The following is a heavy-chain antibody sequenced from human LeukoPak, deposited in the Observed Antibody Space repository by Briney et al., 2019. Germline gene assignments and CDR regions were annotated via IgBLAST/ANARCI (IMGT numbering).Heavy chain of an antibody. Sequence: ASVKVSCKASGYTFTSYDINWVRQATGQGLEWMGWMNPNSGNTGYAQKFQGRVTMTRNTSISTAYMELSSLRSEDTAVYYCARDPRNYDSSGYDAFDIWGQGTMVAVSS. CDR2: MNPNSGNT. D-gene: IGHD3-22*01. J-gene: IGHJ3*02. V-gene: IGHV1-8*01. CDR3: ARDPRNYDSSGYDAFDI. CDR1: GYTFTSYD.